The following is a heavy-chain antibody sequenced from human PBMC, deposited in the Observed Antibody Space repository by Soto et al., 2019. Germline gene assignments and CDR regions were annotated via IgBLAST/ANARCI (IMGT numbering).Heavy chain of an antibody. CDR3: AREQGGITSIRGDVDY. D-gene: IGHD3-10*01. Sequence: EVELLESGGDLVEPGRSLRLSCIASGFTFSDYSMAWFRQAPGKGLEWVGFIGRTMSGATTENAASVQGRFIISRDDSRNILYLQMSRLKTEDTAVYYCAREQGGITSIRGDVDYWGQGTLVTVSS. V-gene: IGHV3-49*03. CDR2: IGRTMSGATT. CDR1: GFTFSDYS. J-gene: IGHJ4*02.